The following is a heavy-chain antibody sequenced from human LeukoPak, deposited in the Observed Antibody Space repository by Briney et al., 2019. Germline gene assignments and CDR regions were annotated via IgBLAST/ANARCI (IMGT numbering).Heavy chain of an antibody. CDR2: ISAYNGNT. J-gene: IGHJ4*02. CDR3: ARDRWDYYDSSGYYFNY. Sequence: ASVKVSCKASGYTFTSYGISWVRQAPGQGLEWMGWISAYNGNTNYAQKLQGRVTMTTDTSTSTAYMELRSLRSDDTAVYYCARDRWDYYDSSGYYFNYWGQGTLVTVSS. CDR1: GYTFTSYG. D-gene: IGHD3-22*01. V-gene: IGHV1-18*01.